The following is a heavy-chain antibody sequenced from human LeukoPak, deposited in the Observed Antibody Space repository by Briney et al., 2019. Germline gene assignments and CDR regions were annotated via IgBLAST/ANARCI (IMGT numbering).Heavy chain of an antibody. V-gene: IGHV4-59*01. CDR1: GGSISSYY. Sequence: PSETLSLTCTVSGGSISSYYWSWIRQPPGKGLEWIGYIYYSGSTRYNPSLKSRVTISVDTSKNQFSLKLSSVTAADTAVYYCASLRGYFYGFDSWGQGTLVTVSS. D-gene: IGHD5-18*01. J-gene: IGHJ4*02. CDR2: IYYSGST. CDR3: ASLRGYFYGFDS.